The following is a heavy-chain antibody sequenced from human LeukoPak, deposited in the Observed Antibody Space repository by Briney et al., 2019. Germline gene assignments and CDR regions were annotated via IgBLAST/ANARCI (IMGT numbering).Heavy chain of an antibody. CDR1: GYTFTSYG. V-gene: IGHV1-18*01. Sequence: ASVKVSCKASGYTFTSYGISWVRQAPGQGLEWMGWISAYNGNTNYAQKLQGRVTMTTDTSTSTAYMELRSLRSDDTAVYYCAKDSISSSWYFPTTYPDYWGQGTLVTVSS. J-gene: IGHJ4*02. CDR2: ISAYNGNT. CDR3: AKDSISSSWYFPTTYPDY. D-gene: IGHD6-13*01.